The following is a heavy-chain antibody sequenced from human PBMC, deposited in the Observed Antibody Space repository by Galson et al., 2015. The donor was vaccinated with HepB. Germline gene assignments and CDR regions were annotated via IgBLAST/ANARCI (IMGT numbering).Heavy chain of an antibody. V-gene: IGHV3-21*01. CDR2: ISSSSSYI. J-gene: IGHJ4*02. D-gene: IGHD6-19*01. Sequence: SLRLSCAASGFTFSSYSMNWVRQAPGKGLEWVSSISSSSSYIYYADPVKGRFTISRDNAKNSLYLQMNSLRAEDTAVYYCARSETGIAVAGMYYWGQGTLVTVSS. CDR3: ARSETGIAVAGMYY. CDR1: GFTFSSYS.